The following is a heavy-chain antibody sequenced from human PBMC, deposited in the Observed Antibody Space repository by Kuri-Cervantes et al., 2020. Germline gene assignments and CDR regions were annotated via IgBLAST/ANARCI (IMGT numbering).Heavy chain of an antibody. Sequence: GESLKISCAASGFTFSNYNMNWVRQAPGKGLEWVSYISSNSQTIFYADSVKGRFTISRDNSKNTLYLQMNSLRAEDTAVYYCARSLIGAFDYWGQGTLVTVSS. CDR2: ISSNSQTI. V-gene: IGHV3-48*01. J-gene: IGHJ4*02. CDR1: GFTFSNYN. D-gene: IGHD7-27*01. CDR3: ARSLIGAFDY.